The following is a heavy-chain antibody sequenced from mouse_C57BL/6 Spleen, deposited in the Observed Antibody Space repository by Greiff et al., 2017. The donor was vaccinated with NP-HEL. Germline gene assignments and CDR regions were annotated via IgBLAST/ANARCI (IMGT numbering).Heavy chain of an antibody. V-gene: IGHV1-22*01. J-gene: IGHJ2*01. CDR3: ARREITTVVADY. Sequence: EVQLQQSGPELVKPGASVKMSCKASGYTFTDYNMHWVKQSHGKSLEWIGYINPNNGGTSYNQKFKGKATLTVNKSSSTAYMEIRSMTSEDSAVYYCARREITTVVADYWGQGTTLTVSS. CDR2: INPNNGGT. D-gene: IGHD1-1*01. CDR1: GYTFTDYN.